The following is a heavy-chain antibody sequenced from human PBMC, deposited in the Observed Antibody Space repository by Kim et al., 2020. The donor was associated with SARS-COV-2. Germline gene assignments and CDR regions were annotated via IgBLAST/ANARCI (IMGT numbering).Heavy chain of an antibody. J-gene: IGHJ4*02. V-gene: IGHV1-18*01. D-gene: IGHD3-3*01. CDR1: GYTFTSYG. CDR2: ISAYNGNT. CDR3: ARDQGASYDFWSGYYDY. Sequence: ASVKVSCKASGYTFTSYGISWVRQAPGQGLEWMGWISAYNGNTNYAQKLQGRVTMTTDTSTSTAYMELRSLRSDDTAVYYCARDQGASYDFWSGYYDYWGQGTLVTVSS.